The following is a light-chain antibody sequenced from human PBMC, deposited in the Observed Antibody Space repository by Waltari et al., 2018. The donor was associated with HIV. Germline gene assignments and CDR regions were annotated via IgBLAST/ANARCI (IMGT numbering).Light chain of an antibody. CDR1: KIATKD. J-gene: IGLJ2*01. Sequence: SYDLSQPVLLSVAVGLTARLTCGGYKIATKDVPWYQQRPGQAPVLVIFKSTNRPSGIPERFSGSKSGNTATLIISGVQADDEADYYCQVWDYSVVFGGGTKLTVL. CDR3: QVWDYSVV. CDR2: KST. V-gene: IGLV3-9*01.